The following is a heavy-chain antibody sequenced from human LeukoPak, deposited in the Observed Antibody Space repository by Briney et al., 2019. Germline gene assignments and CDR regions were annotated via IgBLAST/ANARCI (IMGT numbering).Heavy chain of an antibody. CDR1: GYTFTSYD. J-gene: IGHJ3*02. V-gene: IGHV1-8*03. Sequence: ASVKVSCKASGYTFTSYDINWVRQATGQGLEWMGWMNPNSGNTGYAQKFQGRVTITRNTSISTAYMELSSLRSEDTAVYYCARGLDQPDAFDIWGQGTMVTVSS. CDR3: ARGLDQPDAFDI. D-gene: IGHD2-2*01. CDR2: MNPNSGNT.